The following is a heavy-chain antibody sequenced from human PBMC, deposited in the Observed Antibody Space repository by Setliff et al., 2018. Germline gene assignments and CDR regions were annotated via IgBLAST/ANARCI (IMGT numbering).Heavy chain of an antibody. D-gene: IGHD4-17*01. J-gene: IGHJ4*02. Sequence: SVKVSCKASGGTFSSFDISWVRQAPGQGLEWMGGIMPIFGTTNYAQKLQGRVTMTTDTSTSTAYMELRSLRSDDTAVYYCARDFEYGPTRFDYWGQGTLVTVSS. CDR2: IMPIFGTT. V-gene: IGHV1-69*05. CDR1: GGTFSSFD. CDR3: ARDFEYGPTRFDY.